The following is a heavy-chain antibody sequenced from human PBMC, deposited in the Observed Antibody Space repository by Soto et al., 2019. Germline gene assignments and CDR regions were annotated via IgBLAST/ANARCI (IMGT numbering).Heavy chain of an antibody. CDR3: ARDRNDRDGYRPYYYGMDV. CDR2: ISYDGSNK. J-gene: IGHJ6*02. D-gene: IGHD5-12*01. Sequence: VISYDGSNKYYADSVKGRFTISRDNSKNTLYLQMNSLRAEDTAVYYCARDRNDRDGYRPYYYGMDVWGQGTTVTVSS. V-gene: IGHV3-30-3*01.